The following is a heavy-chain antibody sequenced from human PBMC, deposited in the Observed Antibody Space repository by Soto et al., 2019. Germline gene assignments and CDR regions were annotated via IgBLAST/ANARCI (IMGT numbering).Heavy chain of an antibody. CDR3: ARPHGDYAPFDY. Sequence: EVQLVESGGGLVKPGGSLRLSCAASGFTFSSYSMNWVRQAPGKGLEWVSSISSSSSYIYYADSVKGRFTISRDNAKNALDLQMNSLRAEDTAVYYCARPHGDYAPFDYWGQGTLVTVSS. CDR1: GFTFSSYS. J-gene: IGHJ4*02. CDR2: ISSSSSYI. V-gene: IGHV3-21*01. D-gene: IGHD4-17*01.